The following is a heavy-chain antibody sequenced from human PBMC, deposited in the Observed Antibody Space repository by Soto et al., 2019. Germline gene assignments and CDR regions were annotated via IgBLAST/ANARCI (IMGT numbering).Heavy chain of an antibody. V-gene: IGHV1-18*01. J-gene: IGHJ4*02. D-gene: IGHD3-22*01. CDR3: ARGGGYYYDSSGYYEDAESGERLDHLFDY. CDR1: GYTFTSYG. CDR2: ISAYNGDT. Sequence: ASVKVSCKASGYTFTSYGISWVRQAPGQGLEWMGWISAYNGDTNYAQKLQGRVTMTTDTSTSTAYMELRSLRSDDTAVYYCARGGGYYYDSSGYYEDAESGERLDHLFDYWGQGTLVTVSS.